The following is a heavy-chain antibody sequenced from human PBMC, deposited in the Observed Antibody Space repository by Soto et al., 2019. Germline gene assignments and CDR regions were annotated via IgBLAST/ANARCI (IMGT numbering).Heavy chain of an antibody. D-gene: IGHD6-6*01. CDR1: GGSFSGYY. Sequence: QVQLQQWGAGLLKPSETLSLTCAVYGGSFSGYYWSWIRQPPGKGLEWIGEINHSGRTNYNPSLKSRVTIAVDTSKSQFSLKLSSVTAADTAVYYCARTSRFDSWGQGTLVTVSS. CDR2: INHSGRT. J-gene: IGHJ4*02. CDR3: ARTSRFDS. V-gene: IGHV4-34*01.